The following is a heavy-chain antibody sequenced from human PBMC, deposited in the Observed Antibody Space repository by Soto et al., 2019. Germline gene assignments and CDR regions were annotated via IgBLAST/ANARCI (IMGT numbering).Heavy chain of an antibody. CDR2: FDPEDGET. J-gene: IGHJ4*02. CDR3: ATAQRLYYYDSSGSYHPSGFDY. D-gene: IGHD3-22*01. V-gene: IGHV1-24*01. CDR1: GYTLTELS. Sequence: GASVKVSFKVSGYTLTELSMHWVRQAPGKGLEWMGGFDPEDGETIYAQKFQGRVTMTEDTSTDTAYMELSSLRSEDTAVYYCATAQRLYYYDSSGSYHPSGFDYWGQGTLVTVSS.